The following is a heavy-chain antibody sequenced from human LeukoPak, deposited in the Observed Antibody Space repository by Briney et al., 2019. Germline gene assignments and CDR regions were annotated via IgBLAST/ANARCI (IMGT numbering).Heavy chain of an antibody. CDR3: ARLRAGSGSYYKGRDRFDY. V-gene: IGHV4-34*01. CDR1: GGSFSGYY. D-gene: IGHD3-10*01. CDR2: INHSGST. J-gene: IGHJ4*02. Sequence: PSETLSLTCAVYGGSFSGYYWSWIRQPPGKGLEWIGEINHSGSTNYNPSLKSRVTISVDTSKNQFSLKLSSVTAADTAVYYCARLRAGSGSYYKGRDRFDYWGQGIRVTVSS.